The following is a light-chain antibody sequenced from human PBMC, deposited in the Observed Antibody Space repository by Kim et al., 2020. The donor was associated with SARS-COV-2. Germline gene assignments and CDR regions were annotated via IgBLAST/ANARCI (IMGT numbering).Light chain of an antibody. CDR3: EAWDATLRGYV. V-gene: IGLV1-44*01. Sequence: GRGVTISCSGGGSNIGTTSVNWYQQLPGRAPKVLFFSNKQRPSGVPDRFSGSKSGTSASLAISGLQSEDEADYYCEAWDATLRGYVFGTGTKVTVL. CDR2: SNK. CDR1: GSNIGTTS. J-gene: IGLJ1*01.